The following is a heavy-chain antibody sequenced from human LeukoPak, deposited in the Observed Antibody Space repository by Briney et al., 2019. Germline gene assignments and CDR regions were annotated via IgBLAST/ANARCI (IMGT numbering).Heavy chain of an antibody. V-gene: IGHV1-18*01. CDR2: ISAYNGNT. J-gene: IGHJ4*02. Sequence: ASVKVSCKASGYTFTSYGISWVRQAPGQGLEWMGWISAYNGNTNYAQKLQGRVTMTTDTSTSTAYMELRSLRSDDTAVYYCARVSITIFGVVINYFDYWGQGTLVTVSS. CDR1: GYTFTSYG. CDR3: ARVSITIFGVVINYFDY. D-gene: IGHD3-3*01.